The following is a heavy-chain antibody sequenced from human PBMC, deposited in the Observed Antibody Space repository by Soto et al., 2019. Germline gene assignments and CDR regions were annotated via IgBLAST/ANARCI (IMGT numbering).Heavy chain of an antibody. Sequence: GGSLRLSCAASGFTFSTYWMSWVRQAPGKGLEWVANIKQDGSEKYYGDSVKGRFTISRDNAKNSLYLQMNSLRAEDTAVYYRTRVPIRVAAATTGWFDPWGQGTLVTVSS. CDR1: GFTFSTYW. CDR3: TRVPIRVAAATTGWFDP. CDR2: IKQDGSEK. D-gene: IGHD6-13*01. V-gene: IGHV3-7*01. J-gene: IGHJ5*02.